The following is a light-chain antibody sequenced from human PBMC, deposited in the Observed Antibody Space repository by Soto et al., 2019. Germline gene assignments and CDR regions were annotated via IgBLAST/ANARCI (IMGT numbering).Light chain of an antibody. CDR1: SSDVGGYNY. CDR2: DVS. J-gene: IGLJ1*01. V-gene: IGLV2-11*01. CDR3: CSYAGSYTYV. Sequence: QSALTQPRSVSRSPGQSVTISCTGTSSDVGGYNYVSWYQQHPGKAPKLMIYDVSKRPSGVPDRFSGSKSGNTASLTISGLQAEDEADYYCCSYAGSYTYVFATGTRSP.